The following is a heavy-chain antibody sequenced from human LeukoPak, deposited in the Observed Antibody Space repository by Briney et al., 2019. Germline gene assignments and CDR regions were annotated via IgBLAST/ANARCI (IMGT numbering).Heavy chain of an antibody. V-gene: IGHV3-53*01. CDR2: IYSGGST. D-gene: IGHD3-3*01. CDR1: GFTVSSNY. CDR3: ARELRYDFWSGQGMDV. Sequence: GGSLRLSCAASGFTVSSNYMSWVRQAPGKGLEWVSVIYSGGSTYYADSVKGRFTISRDNSKNTLYLQMNSLRAEDTAVYYCARELRYDFWSGQGMDVWGQGTTVTVSS. J-gene: IGHJ6*02.